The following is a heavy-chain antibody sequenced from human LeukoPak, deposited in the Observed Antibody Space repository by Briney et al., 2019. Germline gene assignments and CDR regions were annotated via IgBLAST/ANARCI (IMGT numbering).Heavy chain of an antibody. V-gene: IGHV3-7*03. Sequence: PGGSLRLSCAASGFTFSSYGMSWVRQAPGKGLEWVANIKQDGSEKYYVDSVKGRFTISRDNAKNSLYLQMNSLRADDTAVYYCARGYGTFDDWGQGTLVTVSS. CDR3: ARGYGTFDD. J-gene: IGHJ4*02. D-gene: IGHD1-14*01. CDR2: IKQDGSEK. CDR1: GFTFSSYG.